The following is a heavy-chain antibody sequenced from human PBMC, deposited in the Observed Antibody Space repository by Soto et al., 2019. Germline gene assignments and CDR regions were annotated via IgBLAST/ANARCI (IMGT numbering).Heavy chain of an antibody. V-gene: IGHV3-33*01. CDR3: ARDLSLHLQYSSSEALDY. CDR1: GFTFSSYG. CDR2: IWYDGSNK. J-gene: IGHJ4*02. Sequence: TGGSLRLSCAASGFTFSSYGMHWVRQAPGKGLEWVAVIWYDGSNKYYADSVKGRFTISRDNSKNTLYLQMNSLRAEDTAVYYCARDLSLHLQYSSSEALDYWGQGTLVXVSS. D-gene: IGHD6-6*01.